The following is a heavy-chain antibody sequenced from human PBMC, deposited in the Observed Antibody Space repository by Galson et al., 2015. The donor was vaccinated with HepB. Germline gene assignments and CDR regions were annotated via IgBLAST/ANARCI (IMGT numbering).Heavy chain of an antibody. CDR1: GYTFTSYD. CDR2: MNPNSGNT. Sequence: SVKVSCKASGYTFTSYDINWVRQATGQGLEWMGWMNPNSGNTGYAQKFQGRVTMTRNTSISTAYMELSSLRSEDTAVYYCARGRGTPPRGRYCSGGSCYGLDYWGQGTLVTVSS. V-gene: IGHV1-8*01. D-gene: IGHD2-15*01. J-gene: IGHJ4*02. CDR3: ARGRGTPPRGRYCSGGSCYGLDY.